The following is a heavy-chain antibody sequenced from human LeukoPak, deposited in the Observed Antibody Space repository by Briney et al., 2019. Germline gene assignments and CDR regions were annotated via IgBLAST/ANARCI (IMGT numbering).Heavy chain of an antibody. D-gene: IGHD3-9*01. CDR1: GFTFSSYS. V-gene: IGHV3-21*01. CDR2: ISSSTYI. CDR3: ATLSRDYDIFTGYFEGAIGDY. Sequence: GGSLRLSCAASGFTFSSYSMNWVRQAPGKGLEWVSSISSSTYIYYADSVKGRFTVSRDNSKNTLYLQMNSLRAEDTAVYYCATLSRDYDIFTGYFEGAIGDYWGQGTLVTVSS. J-gene: IGHJ4*02.